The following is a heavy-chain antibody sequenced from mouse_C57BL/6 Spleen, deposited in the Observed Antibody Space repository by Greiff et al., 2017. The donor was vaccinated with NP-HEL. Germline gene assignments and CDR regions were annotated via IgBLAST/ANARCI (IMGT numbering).Heavy chain of an antibody. CDR3: ARGGTTVVRDYFDY. CDR1: GYTFTSYW. CDR2: IYPSDSET. D-gene: IGHD1-1*01. V-gene: IGHV1-61*01. J-gene: IGHJ2*01. Sequence: QVQLQQPGAELVRPGSSVKLSCKASGYTFTSYWMDWVKQRPGQGLEWIGNIYPSDSETHYNQKFMDKAKLTVNKSSSTAYMQLSSLTSEDSAVYYCARGGTTVVRDYFDYWGQGTTLTVSS.